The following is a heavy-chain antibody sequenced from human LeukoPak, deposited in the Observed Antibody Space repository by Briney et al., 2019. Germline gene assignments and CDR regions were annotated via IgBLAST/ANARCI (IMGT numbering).Heavy chain of an antibody. CDR2: INSDGSGT. V-gene: IGHV3-74*01. CDR3: AKDSAKKYDDY. Sequence: GGSLRLSCAASGFTFSSSWMHWVRQAPGKGLVWVSRINSDGSGTTYADSVKGRFTISRDNSKNTLFLQMNSLRAEDTAVYYCAKDSAKKYDDYWGQGTLVTVSS. J-gene: IGHJ4*02. CDR1: GFTFSSSW. D-gene: IGHD2/OR15-2a*01.